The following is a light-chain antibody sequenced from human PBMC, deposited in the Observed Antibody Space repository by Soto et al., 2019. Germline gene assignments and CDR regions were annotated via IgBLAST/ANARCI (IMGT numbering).Light chain of an antibody. J-gene: IGKJ1*01. V-gene: IGKV3-20*01. CDR2: GAS. CDR3: QQYGNSPWT. Sequence: EIVLTQSPGTLSLSPGERATLSCRASQSVSNNFLAWYQQKPGQAPWLLIYGASSRATGVPQRFSASASGTDLTLTISSLEPEDFAVYYCQQYGNSPWTFGHGTKVEIK. CDR1: QSVSNNF.